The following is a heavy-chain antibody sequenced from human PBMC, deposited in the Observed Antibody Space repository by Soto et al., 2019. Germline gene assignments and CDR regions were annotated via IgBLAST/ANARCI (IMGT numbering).Heavy chain of an antibody. V-gene: IGHV3-74*01. CDR3: GSLFEF. Sequence: EVHLVESGGGLVQPGGSLRLSCAASGFTFRYYWLHWVRQVPGRGPVWVSGINNDGSDTFYADFVEGRFTISRDNAKNTVYLPIDSLRAEDTAVYYCGSLFEFWGQGTLVTVPS. J-gene: IGHJ4*02. CDR1: GFTFRYYW. CDR2: INNDGSDT.